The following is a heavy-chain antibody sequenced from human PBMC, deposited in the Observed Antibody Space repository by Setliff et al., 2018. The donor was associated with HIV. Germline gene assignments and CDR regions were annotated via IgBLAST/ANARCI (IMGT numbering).Heavy chain of an antibody. CDR2: INPSDGIP. CDR1: GFSFSRYY. D-gene: IGHD3-22*01. V-gene: IGHV1-46*01. J-gene: IGHJ3*02. Sequence: ASVKVSCKASGFSFSRYYIHWVRQAPGQGLEWMGMINPSDGIPSYAQKFQGRVVVTRDTSRSTVYMELSSLRSEDTAVYFCTRAFPPMIPAAFDIWGLGTLVTVSS. CDR3: TRAFPPMIPAAFDI.